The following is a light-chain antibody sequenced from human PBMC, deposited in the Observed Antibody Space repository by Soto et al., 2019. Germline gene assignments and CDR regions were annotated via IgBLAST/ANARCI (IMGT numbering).Light chain of an antibody. CDR3: QQSFSAPPT. CDR1: QSITTY. J-gene: IGKJ1*01. Sequence: DIQMTQSPSSLSASVGDRVTVTCRASQSITTYLNWYQQKPGKAPKLLIYAASRLQRGVPSRFSGSGSGTDFTLTISSLQPEDFAAYYCQQSFSAPPTFGLGTRVEFK. V-gene: IGKV1-39*01. CDR2: AAS.